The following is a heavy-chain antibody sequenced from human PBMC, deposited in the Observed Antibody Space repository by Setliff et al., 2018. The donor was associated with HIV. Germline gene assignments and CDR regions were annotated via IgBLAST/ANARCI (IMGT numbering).Heavy chain of an antibody. Sequence: PGESLKISCKASGYSFTTSWIGWVRQMPGKGLEWMGIIYPEDSNIKYNPSFQNQVTISADKSISTAYLQVHNLKASDTATYYCARRDGRSMNAFEIWGPGTMVTVSS. J-gene: IGHJ3*02. CDR2: IYPEDSNI. CDR1: GYSFTTSW. V-gene: IGHV5-51*01. D-gene: IGHD6-13*01. CDR3: ARRDGRSMNAFEI.